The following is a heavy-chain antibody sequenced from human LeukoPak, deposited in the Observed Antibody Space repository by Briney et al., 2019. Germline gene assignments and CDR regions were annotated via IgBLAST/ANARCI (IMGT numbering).Heavy chain of an antibody. V-gene: IGHV3-23*01. CDR2: IIYSGGAT. J-gene: IGHJ4*02. Sequence: GGSLRLSCAASGFTFSRSAMTWVRQGPGTGLEFVASIIYSGGATYYADSVKGRFTISRDNSKNTLYLEMNSLSPDDTAVYYCARGVEPLAANTLAYWGQGTLVTVSS. D-gene: IGHD1-14*01. CDR1: GFTFSRSA. CDR3: ARGVEPLAANTLAY.